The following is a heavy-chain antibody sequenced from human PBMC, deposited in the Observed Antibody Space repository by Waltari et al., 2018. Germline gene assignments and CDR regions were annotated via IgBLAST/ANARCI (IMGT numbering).Heavy chain of an antibody. Sequence: QLQLQESGPGLVKPSETLSLTCTVSGGSISSSSYYWGWIRQPPGKGLEGIGSIYYSGSPYYDPSLKSRVTISVDTSKNQLSLKLSSVTAADTAIYYCARQQFYFDTSGYPALYYFDYWGQGTLVTVSS. CDR3: ARQQFYFDTSGYPALYYFDY. CDR1: GGSISSSSYY. CDR2: IYYSGSP. D-gene: IGHD3-22*01. V-gene: IGHV4-39*01. J-gene: IGHJ4*02.